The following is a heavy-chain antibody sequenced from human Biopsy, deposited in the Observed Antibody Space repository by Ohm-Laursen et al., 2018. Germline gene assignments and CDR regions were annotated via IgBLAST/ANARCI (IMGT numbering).Heavy chain of an antibody. CDR1: GGSFTGHY. J-gene: IGHJ4*02. Sequence: ETLSLTCTVSGGSFTGHYWSWIRQPPGKGLEWIGHISYTGYTSYNASLKSRVTISVDTSRNHFSLRLSSLTAADTAVYYCARGSNDSGGLYFPRWGQGTLLTVSS. CDR2: ISYTGYT. CDR3: ARGSNDSGGLYFPR. V-gene: IGHV4-59*11. D-gene: IGHD4-23*01.